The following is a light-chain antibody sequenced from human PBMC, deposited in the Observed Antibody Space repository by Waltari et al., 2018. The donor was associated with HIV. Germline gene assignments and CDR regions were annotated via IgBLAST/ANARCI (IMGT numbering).Light chain of an antibody. CDR2: DAS. CDR3: QQRTNWPPHN. J-gene: IGKJ2*01. CDR1: RSVGSY. Sequence: EIVLTQSPATLSLSPGERATLSCRASRSVGSYLAWDQQRPGQAPRLLIYDASNRATGIPARFSGSGSGTEFTLTISSLEPEDFAVYYCQQRTNWPPHNFGQGTKLEIK. V-gene: IGKV3-11*01.